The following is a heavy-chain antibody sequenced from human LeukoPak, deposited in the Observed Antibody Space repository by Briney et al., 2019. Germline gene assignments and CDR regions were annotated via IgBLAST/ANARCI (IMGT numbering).Heavy chain of an antibody. V-gene: IGHV1-24*01. CDR3: ATALRYCTNGVCYTPNPHFDY. Sequence: ASVKVSCKVSGYTLTELSMHRVRQAPGKGLEWMGGFDPEDGETIYAQKFQGRVTMTEDTSTDTAYMELSSLRSEDTAVYYCATALRYCTNGVCYTPNPHFDYWGQGTLVTVSS. D-gene: IGHD2-8*01. J-gene: IGHJ4*02. CDR1: GYTLTELS. CDR2: FDPEDGET.